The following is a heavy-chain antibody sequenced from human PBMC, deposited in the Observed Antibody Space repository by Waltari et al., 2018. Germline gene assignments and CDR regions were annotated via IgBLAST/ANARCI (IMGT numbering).Heavy chain of an antibody. V-gene: IGHV4-38-2*01. CDR2: IYHSGST. CDR1: GYSISSGYY. CDR3: ARYYDFWSGYSDY. D-gene: IGHD3-3*01. Sequence: QVQLQESGPGLVKPSETLSLPCPVSGYSISSGYYWGWIRQPPGKGLEWIGSIYHSGSTYYNPSLKSRVTISVDTSKNQFSLKLSSVTAADTAVYYCARYYDFWSGYSDYWGQGTLVTVSS. J-gene: IGHJ4*02.